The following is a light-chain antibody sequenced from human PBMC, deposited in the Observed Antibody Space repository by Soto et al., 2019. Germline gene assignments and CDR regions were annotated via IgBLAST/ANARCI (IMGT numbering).Light chain of an antibody. CDR2: GAS. J-gene: IGKJ4*01. Sequence: EIVMTQSPATLSVSPGERATLSCRASQSVSSNLAWYQQKPGQAPRLLIYGASTRATGIPARFSGSGSGTEFNLPISSLQSEDFAVYYCQQYNNLPPPLTFGGGTKVEIK. CDR3: QQYNNLPPPLT. V-gene: IGKV3-15*01. CDR1: QSVSSN.